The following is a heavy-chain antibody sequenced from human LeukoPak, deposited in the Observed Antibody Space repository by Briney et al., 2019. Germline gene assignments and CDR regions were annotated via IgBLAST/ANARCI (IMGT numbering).Heavy chain of an antibody. V-gene: IGHV3-30*02. Sequence: PGGSLRLSCAASGFTFSSYGMLWVRQAPGKGLEWVAFIRYDGSNKYYADSVKGRFTISRDNSKNTLYLQMNSLRAEDTAVYYCAPGYDILTGYYRRGAFDYWGQGTLVTVSS. D-gene: IGHD3-9*01. CDR1: GFTFSSYG. CDR3: APGYDILTGYYRRGAFDY. CDR2: IRYDGSNK. J-gene: IGHJ4*02.